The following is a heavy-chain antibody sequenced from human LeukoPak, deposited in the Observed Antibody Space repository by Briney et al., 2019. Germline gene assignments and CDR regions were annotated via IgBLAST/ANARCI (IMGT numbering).Heavy chain of an antibody. V-gene: IGHV1-3*01. Sequence: ASVKVSCKAPGYPFTAFAVHWVRQAPGQRLEWMGWINAGNGDTTYSQKFQGRVTITRDTSASTVYMDLSSLRSEDTAVYYCASRYCSSTSRYGVYYYGMDVWGQGTTVIVSS. CDR3: ASRYCSSTSRYGVYYYGMDV. J-gene: IGHJ6*02. CDR1: GYPFTAFA. CDR2: INAGNGDT. D-gene: IGHD2-2*01.